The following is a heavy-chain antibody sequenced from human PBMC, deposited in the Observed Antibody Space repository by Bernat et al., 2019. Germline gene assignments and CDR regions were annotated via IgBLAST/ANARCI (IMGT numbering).Heavy chain of an antibody. D-gene: IGHD3-16*01. Sequence: QVQLQESGPGLVKPSETLSLTCAVSGYSISSGYYWGWIRQPPGKGLEWIGSIYHSGSNYYNPSLKSRGTISVDTSKNQITLKLSSVTAADTAVYYCARGGGVSIMITQFDLWGRGTLVTVSS. CDR3: ARGGGVSIMITQFDL. CDR1: GYSISSGYY. J-gene: IGHJ2*01. V-gene: IGHV4-38-2*01. CDR2: IYHSGSN.